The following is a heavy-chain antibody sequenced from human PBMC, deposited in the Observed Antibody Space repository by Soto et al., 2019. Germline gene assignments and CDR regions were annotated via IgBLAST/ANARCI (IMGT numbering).Heavy chain of an antibody. J-gene: IGHJ5*02. V-gene: IGHV3-30-3*01. CDR1: GFSFSSYA. Sequence: QVRLVASGGGVVQPGRSLRLSCTASGFSFSSYAMYWFRQPPGKGLEWVAVISHDGINKHYADSVKGRVTVSRDNSNQALDLQLNSLRGEDTAMYYCARDMYSSDYFVKWFEPWGQGTLVTVSS. CDR3: ARDMYSSDYFVKWFEP. CDR2: ISHDGINK. D-gene: IGHD6-19*01.